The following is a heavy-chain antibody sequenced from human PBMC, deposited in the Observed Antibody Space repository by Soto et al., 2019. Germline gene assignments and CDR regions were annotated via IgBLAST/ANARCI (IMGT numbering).Heavy chain of an antibody. CDR1: GYSFTSYW. V-gene: IGHV5-51*01. Sequence: GESLKISCKGSGYSFTSYWIGWVRQMPGKGLEWMGIIYPGDSDTRYSPSFQGQVTISADKSISTAYLQWSSLKASDTAMYYCARHGYSSSWYLGWFDPWGQGTLVTVS. CDR2: IYPGDSDT. J-gene: IGHJ5*02. CDR3: ARHGYSSSWYLGWFDP. D-gene: IGHD6-13*01.